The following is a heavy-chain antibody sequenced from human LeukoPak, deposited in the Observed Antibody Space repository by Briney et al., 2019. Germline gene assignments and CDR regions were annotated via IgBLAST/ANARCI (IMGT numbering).Heavy chain of an antibody. D-gene: IGHD3-16*02. CDR3: ARDGDDYVWGTYRNSNWFDP. CDR1: GFTFSSYG. CDR2: IWYDGSNK. Sequence: GGSLRLSCAASGFTFSSYGMHWVRQAPGKGLEWVAVIWYDGSNKYYADSVKGRFTISRDNSKNTLYLQMNSLRAEDPAVYYCARDGDDYVWGTYRNSNWFDPWGQGTLVTVAS. V-gene: IGHV3-33*01. J-gene: IGHJ5*02.